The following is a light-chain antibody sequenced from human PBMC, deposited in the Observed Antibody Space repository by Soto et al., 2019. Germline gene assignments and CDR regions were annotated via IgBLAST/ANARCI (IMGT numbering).Light chain of an antibody. CDR1: QDITNY. CDR3: QQYDNIPLT. V-gene: IGKV1-33*01. Sequence: DIQMTQSPSSLSASVGDRVAITCQASQDITNYVNWYQQKPGKAPKLLIYGASNLEIGVPSRFSGSGFGTDFTFTISSLQPEDIATYYCQQYDNIPLTFGGGTKVDIK. CDR2: GAS. J-gene: IGKJ4*01.